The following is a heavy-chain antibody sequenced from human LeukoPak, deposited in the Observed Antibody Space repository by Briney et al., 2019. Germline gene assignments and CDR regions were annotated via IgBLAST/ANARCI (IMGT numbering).Heavy chain of an antibody. CDR2: INPSGGST. V-gene: IGHV1-46*01. Sequence: GASVKVSCKASGYTFTSYYMHWVRQAPGQGLEWMGIINPSGGSTSYAQKFQGRVTTTRDTSTSTVYMELSSLRSEDTAVYYCAKVYCGGDCSYNWFDPWGQGTLVTVSS. D-gene: IGHD2-21*02. CDR3: AKVYCGGDCSYNWFDP. J-gene: IGHJ5*02. CDR1: GYTFTSYY.